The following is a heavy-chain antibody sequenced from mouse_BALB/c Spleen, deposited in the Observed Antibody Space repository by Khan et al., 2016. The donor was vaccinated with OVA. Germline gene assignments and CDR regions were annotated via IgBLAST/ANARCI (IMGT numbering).Heavy chain of an antibody. Sequence: ELQLQQSGPELVKPGASMKISCKASGYSFTDYTLNWVKQSHGRNLEWIGLINPYNGDTIYTQKFKGKATLAVDKSSRTAYMELLSLTFEDSAVYHCARSGYGAFAYWGQGTLVTVSA. D-gene: IGHD1-2*01. CDR1: GYSFTDYT. V-gene: IGHV1-18*01. J-gene: IGHJ3*01. CDR2: INPYNGDT. CDR3: ARSGYGAFAY.